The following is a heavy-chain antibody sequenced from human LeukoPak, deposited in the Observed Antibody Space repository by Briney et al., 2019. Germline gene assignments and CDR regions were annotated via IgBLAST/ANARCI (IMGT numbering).Heavy chain of an antibody. Sequence: AXVKVSCKTSGYIFTPHHIHWMRQAPGQGLELLGWVSAANNPEYSQKFQGRVVITRDASATTSYLELNSLRSEDTAVYYCAMSVEMPPIPSFDYWGQGTLVTVSS. CDR2: VSAANNP. CDR1: GYIFTPHH. J-gene: IGHJ4*02. CDR3: AMSVEMPPIPSFDY. D-gene: IGHD5-24*01. V-gene: IGHV1-3*01.